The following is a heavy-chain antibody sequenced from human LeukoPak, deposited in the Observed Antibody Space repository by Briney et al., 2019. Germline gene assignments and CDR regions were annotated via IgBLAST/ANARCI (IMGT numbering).Heavy chain of an antibody. CDR2: ISYDGSNK. Sequence: GGSLRLSCAASGFTFSNYAMTWVRQAPGKGLEWVAVISYDGSNKYYADSVKGRFTISRDNSKNTLYLQMNSLRAEDTAVYYCAKDGRRYYYDSSGYYAYWGQGTLVTVSS. CDR1: GFTFSNYA. CDR3: AKDGRRYYYDSSGYYAY. V-gene: IGHV3-30*18. J-gene: IGHJ4*02. D-gene: IGHD3-22*01.